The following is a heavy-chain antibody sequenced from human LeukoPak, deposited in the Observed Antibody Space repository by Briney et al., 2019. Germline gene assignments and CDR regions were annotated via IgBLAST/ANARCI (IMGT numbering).Heavy chain of an antibody. V-gene: IGHV4-38-2*02. CDR2: IYHSGST. CDR1: GYSINSGYY. D-gene: IGHD4-17*01. J-gene: IGHJ4*02. CDR3: ARSYGDYEGY. Sequence: SETLSLTCTVSGYSINSGYYWGWIRRPPGKGLEWIGSIYHSGSTYYNPSLKSRVTISVDTSKNQFSLKLSSVTAADTAVYYCARSYGDYEGYWGQGTLVTVSS.